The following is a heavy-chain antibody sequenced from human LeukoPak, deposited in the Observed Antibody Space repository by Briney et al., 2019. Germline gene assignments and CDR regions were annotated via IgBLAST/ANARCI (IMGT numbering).Heavy chain of an antibody. Sequence: GRSLRLSCAASGFTFDDYAMHWVRQAAGKGLEWVSGISWNSGSIGYADSVKGRFTISRDNAKNSLYLQMNSLRAEDTALYYCAKVRDSGYSSGAFDYWGQGTLVTVSS. CDR1: GFTFDDYA. D-gene: IGHD6-25*01. V-gene: IGHV3-9*01. CDR3: AKVRDSGYSSGAFDY. J-gene: IGHJ4*02. CDR2: ISWNSGSI.